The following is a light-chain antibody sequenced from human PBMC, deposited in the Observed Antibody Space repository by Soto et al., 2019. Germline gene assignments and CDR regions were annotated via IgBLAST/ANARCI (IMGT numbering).Light chain of an antibody. Sequence: DIVMTQSADSLAVSLGERATINCKSSQSVLYSSNNKNYLAWYQQKPGQPPKLLIYWASTRESGVPDRFSGSGSGTDFTLTISSLQAEDVAVYYCQQYYSTQWTLGQGTKVDIK. CDR1: QSVLYSSNNKNY. CDR2: WAS. V-gene: IGKV4-1*01. J-gene: IGKJ1*01. CDR3: QQYYSTQWT.